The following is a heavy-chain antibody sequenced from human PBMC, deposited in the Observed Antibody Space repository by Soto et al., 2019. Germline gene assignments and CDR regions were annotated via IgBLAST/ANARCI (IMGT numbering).Heavy chain of an antibody. CDR2: ISSSSSYI. CDR3: ASFGKGGGFDY. CDR1: GFTFSSYS. J-gene: IGHJ4*02. Sequence: LSCAASGFTFSSYSMNWVRQAPGKGLEWVSSISSSSSYIYYADSVKGRFTISRDNAKNSLYLQMNSLRAEDTAVYYCASFGKGGGFDYWGQGTLVTVSS. V-gene: IGHV3-21*01. D-gene: IGHD3-3*01.